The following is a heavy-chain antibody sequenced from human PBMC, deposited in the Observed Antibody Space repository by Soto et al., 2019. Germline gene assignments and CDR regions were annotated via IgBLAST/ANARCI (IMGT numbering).Heavy chain of an antibody. D-gene: IGHD2-2*01. CDR3: ARVPDR. V-gene: IGHV4-30-2*01. J-gene: IGHJ5*02. CDR2: IYHSGST. Sequence: QLQLXESGSGLVKPSQTLSLTCAVSGGSXXSGGYSWSWIRQPPGKGLEWIGYIYHSGSTYYNPSLKSRVTISVDRSKNQFSLKLSSVTAADTAVYYCARVPDRWGQGTLVTVSS. CDR1: GGSXXSGGYS.